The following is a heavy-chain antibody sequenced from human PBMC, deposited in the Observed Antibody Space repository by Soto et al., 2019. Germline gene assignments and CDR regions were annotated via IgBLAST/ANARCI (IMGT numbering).Heavy chain of an antibody. CDR3: ATSFVVVPAASYYYYGMDV. Sequence: GASVKVSCKVSGYTLTELSMHWVRQAPGKGLEWMGGFDPEDGETIYAQKFQGRVTMTEDTSTDTASMELSSLRSEDTAVYYCATSFVVVPAASYYYYGMDVWGQGTTVTVSS. CDR2: FDPEDGET. J-gene: IGHJ6*02. D-gene: IGHD2-2*01. V-gene: IGHV1-24*01. CDR1: GYTLTELS.